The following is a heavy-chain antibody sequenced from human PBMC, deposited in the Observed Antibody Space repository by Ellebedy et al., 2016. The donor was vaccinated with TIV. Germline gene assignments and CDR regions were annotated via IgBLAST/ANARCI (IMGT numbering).Heavy chain of an antibody. V-gene: IGHV1-8*01. J-gene: IGHJ5*02. CDR1: GYTFSVYG. CDR2: MNPYSGDT. CDR3: ARGGPKGENDWIDP. D-gene: IGHD1-1*01. Sequence: AAPVKVSCKASGYTFSVYGVTWVRQATGHGLEWMGRMNPYSGDTVYARKFQGRLTMTRNTSIVTAYMELSSLKSEDTAIYYCARGGPKGENDWIDPWGQGTLVTVSS.